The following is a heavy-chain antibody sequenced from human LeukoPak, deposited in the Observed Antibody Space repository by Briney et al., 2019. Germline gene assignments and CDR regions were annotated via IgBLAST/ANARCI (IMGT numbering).Heavy chain of an antibody. CDR2: ISSSSSTI. J-gene: IGHJ4*02. D-gene: IGHD5-12*01. V-gene: IGHV3-48*02. Sequence: GGSLRLSCAASGFTFSSYSMSWVRQAPGKGLEWVSYISSSSSTIYYADSEKGRFTISRDNAKNSLYLQVNSLGDEDAVVYHCARDRGWLRFEFDYWGQGTLATVSS. CDR3: ARDRGWLRFEFDY. CDR1: GFTFSSYS.